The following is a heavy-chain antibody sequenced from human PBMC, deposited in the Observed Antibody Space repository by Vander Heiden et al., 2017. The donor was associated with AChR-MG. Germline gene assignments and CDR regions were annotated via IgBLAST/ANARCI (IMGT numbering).Heavy chain of an antibody. CDR3: ARQGMGLYLDYSNYGMDV. Sequence: QLQLQESGPGLVKPSETLSLTCTVSGGSISSSSYYWGWIRQPPGKGLEWIGSIYYSGSTYYNPSLKSRVTMSVDTSKNQFSLKLSSVTAADTAVYYCARQGMGLYLDYSNYGMDVWGQGTTVTVSS. D-gene: IGHD4-4*01. J-gene: IGHJ6*02. V-gene: IGHV4-39*01. CDR2: IYYSGST. CDR1: GGSISSSSYY.